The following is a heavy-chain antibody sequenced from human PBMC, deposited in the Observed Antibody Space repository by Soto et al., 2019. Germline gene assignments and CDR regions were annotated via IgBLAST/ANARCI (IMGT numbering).Heavy chain of an antibody. J-gene: IGHJ6*02. CDR2: INHSGST. CDR3: ARGAAMVHYYGMDV. V-gene: IGHV4-34*01. CDR1: GGSFSGYY. D-gene: IGHD5-18*01. Sequence: SETLSLTCAVYGGSFSGYYWSWIRQPPGKGLEWIGEINHSGSTNYNPSLKSRVTISVDTSKNQFSLKLSSVTAADTAVYCCARGAAMVHYYGMDVWGQGTTVTVSS.